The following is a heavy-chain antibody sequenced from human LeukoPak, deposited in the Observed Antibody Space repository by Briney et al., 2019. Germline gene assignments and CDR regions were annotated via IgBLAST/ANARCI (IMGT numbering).Heavy chain of an antibody. J-gene: IGHJ4*02. Sequence: GGSLRLSCAASGXTFSNYWMSWVRQAPGKGLEWVANIKQDGSEKYYVDSVKGRFTISRDNARNSLYLQMNSLRAEDTAVYYCTREIAAAGIWGQGTLVTVSS. CDR2: IKQDGSEK. V-gene: IGHV3-7*04. CDR3: TREIAAAGI. D-gene: IGHD6-13*01. CDR1: GXTFSNYW.